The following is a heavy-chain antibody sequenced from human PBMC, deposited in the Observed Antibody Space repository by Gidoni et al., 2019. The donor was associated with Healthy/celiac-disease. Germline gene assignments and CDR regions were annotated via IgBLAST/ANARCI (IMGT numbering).Heavy chain of an antibody. D-gene: IGHD3-9*01. CDR1: GFTFSSYA. CDR2: ISYDGSNK. Sequence: QVQLVESGGGVVQPGRSLRLSCAASGFTFSSYAMHWVRQAPGKGLEWVAVISYDGSNKYYADSVKGRFTISRDNSKNTLYLQMNSLRAEDTAVYYCARDRIRYFDWLHTSYYGMDVWGQGTTVTVSS. J-gene: IGHJ6*02. V-gene: IGHV3-30*01. CDR3: ARDRIRYFDWLHTSYYGMDV.